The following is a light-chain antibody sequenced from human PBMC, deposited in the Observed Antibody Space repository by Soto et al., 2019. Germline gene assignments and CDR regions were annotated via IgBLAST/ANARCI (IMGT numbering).Light chain of an antibody. CDR1: SSDVGGYNY. J-gene: IGLJ2*01. V-gene: IGLV2-14*01. CDR3: SSYTSSRTLV. Sequence: QSALTQPASGSGSPGQSITISCTGTSSDVGGYNYVSWYQQHPGKAPKLMIYEVSNRPSGVSNRFSGSKSGNTASLTISGLQADDEADYYCSSYTSSRTLVFGGGTKLTVL. CDR2: EVS.